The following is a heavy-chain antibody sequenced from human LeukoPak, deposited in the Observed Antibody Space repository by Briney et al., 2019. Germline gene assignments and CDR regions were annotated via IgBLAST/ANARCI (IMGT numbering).Heavy chain of an antibody. Sequence: PGGSLRLSCAASGFTFSSYAMSWVRQAPGKGLEWVSAISGSGGSTYYADSVKGRFTISRDNSKNTLYLQMNSLRAEDTAVYYCAREKGGSYYYYYYGMDVWGQGTTVTVPS. J-gene: IGHJ6*02. CDR3: AREKGGSYYYYYYGMDV. CDR1: GFTFSSYA. V-gene: IGHV3-23*01. CDR2: ISGSGGST. D-gene: IGHD1-26*01.